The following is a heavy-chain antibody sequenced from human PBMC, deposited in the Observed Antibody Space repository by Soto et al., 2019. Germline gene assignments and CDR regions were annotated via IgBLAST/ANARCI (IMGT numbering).Heavy chain of an antibody. J-gene: IGHJ6*02. D-gene: IGHD3-22*01. CDR2: ISYDGSNK. CDR1: GFTFSSYA. CDR3: ARDEYYYDSSGYQGYYYYGMDV. Sequence: QPGGSLRLSCAASGFTFSSYAMHWVRQAPGKGLEWVAVISYDGSNKYYAGSVKGRFTISRDNSKNTLYLQMNSLRAEDTAVYYCARDEYYYDSSGYQGYYYYGMDVWGQGTTVTVSS. V-gene: IGHV3-30-3*01.